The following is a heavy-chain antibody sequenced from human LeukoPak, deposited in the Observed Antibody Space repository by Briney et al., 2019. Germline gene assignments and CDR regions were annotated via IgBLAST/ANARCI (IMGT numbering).Heavy chain of an antibody. Sequence: SETLSLTCTVSGGSISSYYWSWIRQPPGKGLEWIGYIYYSGSTNYNPSLKSRVTISVDTSKNQFSLKLSSVTAADTAVYYCARGHKRYYYDSPTIDYWGQGTLVTVSS. CDR1: GGSISSYY. CDR2: IYYSGST. V-gene: IGHV4-59*12. J-gene: IGHJ4*02. D-gene: IGHD3-22*01. CDR3: ARGHKRYYYDSPTIDY.